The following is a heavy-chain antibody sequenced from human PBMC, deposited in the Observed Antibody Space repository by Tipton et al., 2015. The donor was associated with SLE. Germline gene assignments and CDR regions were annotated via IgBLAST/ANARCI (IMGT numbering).Heavy chain of an antibody. CDR2: IYYSGST. CDR3: ARPLFSSGFWFDP. CDR1: GGSISSSSYY. J-gene: IGHJ5*02. V-gene: IGHV4-39*01. D-gene: IGHD6-19*01. Sequence: ILSLTCTVSGGSISSSSYYWGWIRQPPGKGLEWIGSIYYSGSTYYNPSLKSRVTISVDTSKNQFSLKLSSVTAADTAVYYCARPLFSSGFWFDPWGQGTLVTVSS.